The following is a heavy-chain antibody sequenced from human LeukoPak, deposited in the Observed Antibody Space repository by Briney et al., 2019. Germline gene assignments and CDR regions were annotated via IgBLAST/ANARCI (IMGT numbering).Heavy chain of an antibody. CDR2: IISRGDTT. V-gene: IGHV3-48*04. D-gene: IGHD2-8*02. J-gene: IGHJ4*02. Sequence: GGSLRLSCAASGFTFNAYSMNWVRQAPGKGLEWVSNIISRGDTTHYAASVKGRFTISRDNAKNSVFLHLNSLRGDDTAVYYCARGRGYCPGVSCDIDYWGQGTLVPVSS. CDR1: GFTFNAYS. CDR3: ARGRGYCPGVSCDIDY.